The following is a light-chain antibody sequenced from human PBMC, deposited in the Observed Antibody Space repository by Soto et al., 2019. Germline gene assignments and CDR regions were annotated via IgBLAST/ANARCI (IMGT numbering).Light chain of an antibody. CDR2: DVS. CDR3: SSYTSSSTPYV. J-gene: IGLJ1*01. Sequence: QSALSQPASVSGSPGQPVTISCTGTSSDVGAYDLVCWYQQHPGKAPKLMIYDVSNRPSGVSNRFSGSKSGNTASLTISGLQAEDEADYYCSSYTSSSTPYVFGTGTKLTVL. CDR1: SSDVGAYDL. V-gene: IGLV2-14*01.